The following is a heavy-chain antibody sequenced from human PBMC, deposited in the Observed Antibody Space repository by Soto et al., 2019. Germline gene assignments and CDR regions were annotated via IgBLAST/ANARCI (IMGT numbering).Heavy chain of an antibody. D-gene: IGHD3-3*01. J-gene: IGHJ3*02. V-gene: IGHV3-21*01. Sequence: GGSLRLSCTFTFSMYSMNWVRQAPGKGLEWVAYISSGSGDKNYAESVKGRFTISRDNAKNSLYLQMNSLRAEDTAVYYCARGLSFLELLISIWGQGTMVTVS. CDR1: FTFSMYS. CDR2: ISSGSGDK. CDR3: ARGLSFLELLISI.